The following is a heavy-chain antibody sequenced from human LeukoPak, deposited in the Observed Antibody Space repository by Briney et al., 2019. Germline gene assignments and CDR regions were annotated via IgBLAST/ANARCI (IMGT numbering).Heavy chain of an antibody. CDR1: GGSISSSSYY. CDR2: IYYSGST. V-gene: IGHV4-39*07. D-gene: IGHD1-26*01. J-gene: IGHJ4*02. CDR3: ASQPIVGATSRPFDY. Sequence: SETRSLTCTVSGGSISSSSYYWGSIRQPPGKGLEWIGSIYYSGSTYYNPSLKSRVTISVDTSKNQFSLKLSSVTAADTAVYYCASQPIVGATSRPFDYWGQGTLVTVSS.